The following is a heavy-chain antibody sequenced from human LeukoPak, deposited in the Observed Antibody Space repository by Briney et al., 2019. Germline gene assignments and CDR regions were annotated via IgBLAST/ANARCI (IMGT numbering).Heavy chain of an antibody. Sequence: GGSLRLSCAAPGFTFSDSAMSWVRQAPGKGLEWVSLISFSGGNTYYADSVKGRFTISRDNSKDTVYLQMNSLRAEDTAIYYCARDIELSTWGLGTMVTVSS. CDR3: ARDIELST. J-gene: IGHJ3*01. CDR1: GFTFSDSA. CDR2: ISFSGGNT. D-gene: IGHD3-16*02. V-gene: IGHV3-23*01.